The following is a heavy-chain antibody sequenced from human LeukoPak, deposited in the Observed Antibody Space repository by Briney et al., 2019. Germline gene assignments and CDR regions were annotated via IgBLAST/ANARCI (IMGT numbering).Heavy chain of an antibody. CDR1: GFTFSSYG. Sequence: GRSLRLSCAASGFTFSSYGMHWVRRAPGKGLEWIGRIKSSADGGTIDYAAPVKGRFTISRDESKNILFLQMNSLKSEDTAVYYCTRMGRYDYWGRGTLVTVSS. J-gene: IGHJ4*02. CDR3: TRMGRYDY. D-gene: IGHD5-24*01. V-gene: IGHV3-15*01. CDR2: IKSSADGGTI.